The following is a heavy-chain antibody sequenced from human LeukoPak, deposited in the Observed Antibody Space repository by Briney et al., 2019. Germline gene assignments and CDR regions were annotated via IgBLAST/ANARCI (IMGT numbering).Heavy chain of an antibody. D-gene: IGHD3-10*01. J-gene: IGHJ3*02. CDR1: GFTFSSYS. V-gene: IGHV3-48*01. CDR3: ARTYYGSDYYDAFDI. Sequence: PGGSLRLSCAASGFTFSSYSMNWVRQAPGKGLEWVSYISSSSSTIYYADSVKGRFTISRDNAKNSLYLQMNSLRAEDTAMYYCARTYYGSDYYDAFDIWGQGTMVTVSS. CDR2: ISSSSSTI.